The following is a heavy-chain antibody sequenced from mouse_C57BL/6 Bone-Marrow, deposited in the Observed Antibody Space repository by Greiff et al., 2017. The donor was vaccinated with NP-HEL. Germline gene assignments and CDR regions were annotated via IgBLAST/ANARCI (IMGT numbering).Heavy chain of an antibody. CDR2: ISSGGSYT. Sequence: DVKLVESGGDLVKPGGSLKLSCAASGFTFSSYGMSWVRQTPDKRLEWVATISSGGSYTYYPDSVTGRFTISRDNAKNTLYLQMSSLKSEDTAMYYCARRVYDGYPWFAYWGQGTLVTVSA. D-gene: IGHD2-3*01. CDR3: ARRVYDGYPWFAY. V-gene: IGHV5-6*02. CDR1: GFTFSSYG. J-gene: IGHJ3*01.